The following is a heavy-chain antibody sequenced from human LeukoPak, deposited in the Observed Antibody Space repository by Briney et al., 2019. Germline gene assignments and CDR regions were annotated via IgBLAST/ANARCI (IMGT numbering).Heavy chain of an antibody. V-gene: IGHV3-30*02. Sequence: GGSLRLSCAASGFTFSKYGMHWVRQAPGKGLEWVAFITYDRGDKYYADSVKGRFTISRDNSRNTLSLQMDSLRAEDTAVYYCYTDIVTVPAPDYWGQGALVTVSS. J-gene: IGHJ4*02. CDR1: GFTFSKYG. D-gene: IGHD2-2*01. CDR2: ITYDRGDK. CDR3: YTDIVTVPAPDY.